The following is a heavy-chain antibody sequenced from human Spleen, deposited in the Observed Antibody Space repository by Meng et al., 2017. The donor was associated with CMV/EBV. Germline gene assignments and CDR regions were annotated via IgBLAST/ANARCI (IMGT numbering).Heavy chain of an antibody. D-gene: IGHD2-2*01. Sequence: GGSLRLSCAASGFTFSSYGMHGVRQAPGKGLEWVAFIRYDGSNKYYADSVKGRFTISRDNSKNTLYLQMNSLRAEDTAVYYCAKGAARYCSSTSCPYYFDYWGQGTLVTVSS. CDR1: GFTFSSYG. J-gene: IGHJ4*02. CDR2: IRYDGSNK. V-gene: IGHV3-30*02. CDR3: AKGAARYCSSTSCPYYFDY.